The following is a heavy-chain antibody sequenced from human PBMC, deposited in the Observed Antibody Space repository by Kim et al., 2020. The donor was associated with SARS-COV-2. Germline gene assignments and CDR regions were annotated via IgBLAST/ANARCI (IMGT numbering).Heavy chain of an antibody. J-gene: IGHJ2*01. CDR1: GGSISSYY. CDR2: IYYSGST. V-gene: IGHV4-59*08. D-gene: IGHD6-13*01. Sequence: SETLSLTCTVSGGSISSYYWSWIRQPPGKGLEWIGYIYYSGSTNYNPSLKSRVTISVDTSKNQFSLKLSSVTAADTAVYYCARWLSEQLVRRGGPWYFDLWGRGTLVTVSS. CDR3: ARWLSEQLVRRGGPWYFDL.